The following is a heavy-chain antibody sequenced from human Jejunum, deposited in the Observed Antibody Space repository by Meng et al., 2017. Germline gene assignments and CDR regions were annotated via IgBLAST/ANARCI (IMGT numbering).Heavy chain of an antibody. V-gene: IGHV3-33*01. Sequence: VQVRGAGGGVVQPRKSLRLPCAVSGFKFTNYGLHSVRKAPGKGLEWVAVIWHDGSKVFYADSVRGRFTIYRDNSHNTVDLQMNSVRVDDTAVYFCLRGRDYWGQGTLVTVSS. CDR3: LRGRDY. CDR2: IWHDGSKV. J-gene: IGHJ4*02. D-gene: IGHD3-10*01. CDR1: GFKFTNYG.